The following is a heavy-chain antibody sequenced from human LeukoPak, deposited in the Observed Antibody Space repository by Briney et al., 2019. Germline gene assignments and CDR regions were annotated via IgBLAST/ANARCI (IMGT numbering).Heavy chain of an antibody. V-gene: IGHV3-48*03. CDR1: GFTSSSYE. CDR2: ITTSGRTI. Sequence: QPGGSLRLSCAASGFTSSSYEMNWVRQAPGKGLEWVSYITTSGRTIYYADSVKGRFTISRDNAKNSLYLQMNSLRAEDTAVYYCARGEDYGTNSFDYWGQGTLVTVPS. CDR3: ARGEDYGTNSFDY. J-gene: IGHJ4*02. D-gene: IGHD4-17*01.